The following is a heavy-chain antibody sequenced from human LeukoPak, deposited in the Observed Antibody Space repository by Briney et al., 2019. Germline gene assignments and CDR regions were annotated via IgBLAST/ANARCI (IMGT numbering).Heavy chain of an antibody. D-gene: IGHD7-27*01. CDR1: GASVSGSAYY. CDR2: IYYSGST. J-gene: IGHJ6*03. V-gene: IGHV4-39*07. Sequence: SGTLSLTCTVSGASVSGSAYYWGWIRQPPGKGLEWIGNIYYSGSTYYNESLESRVTISVDTSKNQFSLKLSSVTAADTAVYYCARVPAPGLYYYYYMDVWGKGTTVTVSS. CDR3: ARVPAPGLYYYYYMDV.